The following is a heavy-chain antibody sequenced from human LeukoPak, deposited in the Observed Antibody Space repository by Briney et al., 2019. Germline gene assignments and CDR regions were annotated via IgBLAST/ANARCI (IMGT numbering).Heavy chain of an antibody. D-gene: IGHD2-21*01. CDR1: GYTFTGYY. CDR3: ARAKHIVVVIAILYDY. V-gene: IGHV1-2*02. CDR2: INPNSGGT. Sequence: GASVKVSCKASGYTFTGYYMHWVRQAPGQGLEWMGWINPNSGGTNYAQKFQGRVTMTRDTSISTAYMELSRLRSDDTAVYYCARAKHIVVVIAILYDYWGQGTLVTVSS. J-gene: IGHJ4*02.